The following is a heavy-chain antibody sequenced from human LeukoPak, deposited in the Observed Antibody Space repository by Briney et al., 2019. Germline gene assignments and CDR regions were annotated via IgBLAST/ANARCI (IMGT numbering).Heavy chain of an antibody. CDR2: INHSGST. V-gene: IGHV4-4*02. D-gene: IGHD2-2*02. Sequence: PSGTLSLTCAVSGGSISSSNWWSWVRQPPRKGLEWIGEINHSGSTNYNPSLKSRVTISVDTSKNQFSLKLSSVTAADTAVYYCARRRIVVVPAAIRKYAFDIWGQGTMVTVSS. CDR1: GGSISSSNW. CDR3: ARRRIVVVPAAIRKYAFDI. J-gene: IGHJ3*02.